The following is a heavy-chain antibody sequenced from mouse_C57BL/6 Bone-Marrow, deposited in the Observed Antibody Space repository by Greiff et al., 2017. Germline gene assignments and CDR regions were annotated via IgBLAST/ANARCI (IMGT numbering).Heavy chain of an antibody. CDR3: AREEDYYGSSYEFAY. V-gene: IGHV3-6*01. CDR1: GYSITSGYY. CDR2: ISYDGSN. D-gene: IGHD1-1*01. J-gene: IGHJ3*01. Sequence: EVQRVESGPGLVKPSQSLSLTCSVTGYSITSGYYWNWIRQFPGNKLEWMGYISYDGSNNYNPSLKNRISITRDTSKNQFFLKLNSVTTEDTATYYCAREEDYYGSSYEFAYWGQGTLVTVSA.